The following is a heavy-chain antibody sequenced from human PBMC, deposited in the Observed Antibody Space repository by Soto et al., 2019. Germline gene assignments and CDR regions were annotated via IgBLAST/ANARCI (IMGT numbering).Heavy chain of an antibody. CDR3: ARIRLGSYDLEYFDY. CDR2: IRNKANSYST. CDR1: GFTFSDHY. V-gene: IGHV3-72*01. D-gene: IGHD1-26*01. Sequence: EVQLVESGGGLVQPGGSLRLSCAASGFTFSDHYVDWVRQAPGKGLEWVARIRNKANSYSTEYAASAKGRFTISRDDSKNLGYLQMSSLKTEDTAVYYCARIRLGSYDLEYFDYWGQGTLVTVSS. J-gene: IGHJ4*02.